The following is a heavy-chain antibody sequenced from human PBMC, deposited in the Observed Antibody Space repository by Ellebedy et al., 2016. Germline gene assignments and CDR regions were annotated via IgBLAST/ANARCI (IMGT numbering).Heavy chain of an antibody. D-gene: IGHD2-15*01. CDR3: AREADIVVVVAATPHLDY. V-gene: IGHV3-21*04. CDR1: GFTFSSYS. CDR2: ISSSSSYI. J-gene: IGHJ4*02. Sequence: GGSLRLSCAASGFTFSSYSMNWVRQAPGKGLEWVSSISSSSSYIYYADSVKGRFTISRDNAKNSLYLQMNSLRAEDTAVYYCAREADIVVVVAATPHLDYWGQGTLVTVPS.